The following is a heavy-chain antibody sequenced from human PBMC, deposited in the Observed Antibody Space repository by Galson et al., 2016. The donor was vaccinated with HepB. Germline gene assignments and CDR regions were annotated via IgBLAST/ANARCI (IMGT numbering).Heavy chain of an antibody. CDR2: ISGSRGNT. J-gene: IGHJ4*02. CDR1: GFTFSMYG. D-gene: IGHD3-10*01. Sequence: SLRLSCAASGFTFSMYGMSWVRQAPGKGLEWVSSISGSRGNTYYADFVKGRFTISRDNSKNTVYLQMSSLRVDDTAVYSCAKVGWREYDGYWGQGTLVTVSS. CDR3: AKVGWREYDGY. V-gene: IGHV3-23*01.